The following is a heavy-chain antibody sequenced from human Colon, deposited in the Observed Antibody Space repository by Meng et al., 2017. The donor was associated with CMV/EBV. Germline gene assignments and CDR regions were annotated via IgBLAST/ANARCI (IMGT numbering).Heavy chain of an antibody. Sequence: GESLKISCAASGFTFSSYHMSWVRQAPRKGLEWVSAITISDGGTYYADSVKGRYAISRDNSKNTLYLQMNSLRAEDTAVYYCAREKRIAAVGTGAFDIWGQGTVVTVSS. V-gene: IGHV3-23*01. CDR1: GFTFSSYH. CDR2: ITISDGGT. CDR3: AREKRIAAVGTGAFDI. J-gene: IGHJ3*02. D-gene: IGHD6-13*01.